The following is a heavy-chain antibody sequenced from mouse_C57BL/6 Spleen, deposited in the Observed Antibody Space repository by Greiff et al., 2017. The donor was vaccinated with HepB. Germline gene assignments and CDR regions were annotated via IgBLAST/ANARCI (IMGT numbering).Heavy chain of an antibody. CDR2: IDPEDGET. J-gene: IGHJ3*01. Sequence: EVQGVESGAELVKPGASVKLSCTASGFNIKDYYMHWVKQRTEQGLEWIGRIDPEDGETKYAPKFQGKATITADTSSNTAYLQLSSLTSEDTAVYDCARGDWDGPLFAYWGQGTLVTVSA. CDR3: ARGDWDGPLFAY. V-gene: IGHV14-2*01. CDR1: GFNIKDYY. D-gene: IGHD4-1*01.